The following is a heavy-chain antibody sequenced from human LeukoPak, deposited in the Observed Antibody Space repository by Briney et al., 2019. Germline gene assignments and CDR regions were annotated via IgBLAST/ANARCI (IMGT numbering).Heavy chain of an antibody. CDR2: ISGSGGTT. CDR1: GFNFGSYA. J-gene: IGHJ5*02. CDR3: AKDAISSWHQSWLDP. D-gene: IGHD6-13*01. V-gene: IGHV3-23*01. Sequence: GGSLRLSCAVSGFNFGSYAMSWVRQAPGMGLEWVSAISGSGGTTYYADSVKGRFTISGDNSKNTVYLQMNSLRAEDTAVYYCAKDAISSWHQSWLDPWGQGTQVTVSS.